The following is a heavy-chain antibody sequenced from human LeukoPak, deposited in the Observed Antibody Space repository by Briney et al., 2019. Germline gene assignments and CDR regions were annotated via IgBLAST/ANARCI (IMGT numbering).Heavy chain of an antibody. CDR3: ARLSFWSGYYTSRGIDY. CDR2: INHSGST. CDR1: GGSISSGSYY. D-gene: IGHD3-3*01. Sequence: SQTLSLTCTVSGGSISSGSYYWSWIRQPPGKGLEWIGEINHSGSTNYNPSLKSRVTISVDTSKNQFSLKLSSVTAADTAVYYCARLSFWSGYYTSRGIDYWGQGTLVTVSS. V-gene: IGHV4-39*07. J-gene: IGHJ4*02.